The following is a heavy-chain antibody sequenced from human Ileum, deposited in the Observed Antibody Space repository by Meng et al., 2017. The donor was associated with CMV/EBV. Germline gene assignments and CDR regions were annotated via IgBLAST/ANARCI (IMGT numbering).Heavy chain of an antibody. CDR2: IGASGRNT. Sequence: ASVKVSCKASGYTFINHDINWVRQAPGQGLEWMGWIGASGRNTNYAQKFQGRVTMTTDTSTDTVYMDLRNLRSDDSAMYFCARDLGFVVLPAAPSLDYWGQGTLVTVSS. CDR3: ARDLGFVVLPAAPSLDY. D-gene: IGHD2-2*01. V-gene: IGHV1-18*01. CDR1: GYTFINHD. J-gene: IGHJ4*02.